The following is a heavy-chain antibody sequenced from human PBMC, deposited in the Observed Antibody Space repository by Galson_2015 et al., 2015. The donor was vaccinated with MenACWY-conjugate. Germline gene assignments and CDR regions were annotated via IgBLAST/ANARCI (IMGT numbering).Heavy chain of an antibody. CDR1: GGPVSSRSHY. CDR3: ARQESGSNFDY. Sequence: TLSLTCTVSGGPVSSRSHYWGWIRPPPGQGLEWIGSIFYGGSTDYNPSLKSRLTISVDTSKNQFYLKVNAVTAADTAVYYCARQESGSNFDYWGQGTLVTVSS. CDR2: IFYGGST. V-gene: IGHV4-39*01. D-gene: IGHD6-25*01. J-gene: IGHJ4*02.